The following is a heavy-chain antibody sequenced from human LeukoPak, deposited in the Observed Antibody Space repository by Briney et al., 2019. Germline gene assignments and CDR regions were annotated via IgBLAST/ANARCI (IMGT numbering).Heavy chain of an antibody. CDR2: IYHSGST. D-gene: IGHD3-16*02. J-gene: IGHJ4*02. V-gene: IGHV4-38-2*02. CDR1: GYSISSGYY. Sequence: PSETLSLTCTVSGYSISSGYYWGWIRQPPGKGLEWIGSIYHSGSTNYNPSLKSRVTISVDTSKNQFSLKLSSVTAADTAVYYCARHFRKIGYDYVWGSYRYRNFDYWGQGTLVTVSS. CDR3: ARHFRKIGYDYVWGSYRYRNFDY.